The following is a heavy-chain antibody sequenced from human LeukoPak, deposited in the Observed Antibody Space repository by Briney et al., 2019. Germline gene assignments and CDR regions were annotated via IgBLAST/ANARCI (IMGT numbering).Heavy chain of an antibody. V-gene: IGHV1-18*04. Sequence: ASVKVSCKASGYTLTSYYMHWVRQDPGQRLEWMGWISGYNGNTNYAQKLQGRVTMTTDTSTTTVYLGLRSLSSDDTAVYYCARDSHSETDYWGQGTLVTVSS. CDR3: ARDSHSETDY. CDR1: GYTLTSYY. CDR2: ISGYNGNT. J-gene: IGHJ4*02. D-gene: IGHD6-13*01.